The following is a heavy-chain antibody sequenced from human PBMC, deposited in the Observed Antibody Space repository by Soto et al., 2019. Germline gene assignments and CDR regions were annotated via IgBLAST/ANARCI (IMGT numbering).Heavy chain of an antibody. V-gene: IGHV5-10-1*01. J-gene: IGHJ3*02. CDR1: GYSFTSYW. Sequence: PGESLKISCKGSGYSFTSYWISWVRQMPGKGLEWMGRIDPSDSYTNYSPSFQGHVTISAGKSISTAYPQWSSLKASDTAMYYCASIVALPDAFDIWGQGTMVTVSS. CDR2: IDPSDSYT. CDR3: ASIVALPDAFDI. D-gene: IGHD3-22*01.